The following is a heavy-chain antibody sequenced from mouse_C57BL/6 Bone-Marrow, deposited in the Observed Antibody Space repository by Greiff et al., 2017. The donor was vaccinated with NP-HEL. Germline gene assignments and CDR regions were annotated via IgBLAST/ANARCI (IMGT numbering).Heavy chain of an antibody. D-gene: IGHD1-1*01. CDR2: ISSGGDYI. J-gene: IGHJ1*03. Sequence: DVMLVESGEGLVKPGGSLKLSCAASGFTFSSYAMSWVRQTPEKRLEWVAYISSGGDYIYYADTVKGRFTISRDNARNTLYLQMSSLKSEDTAMYYCTRGGLLLRYWYFDVWGTGTTVTVSS. CDR1: GFTFSSYA. CDR3: TRGGLLLRYWYFDV. V-gene: IGHV5-9-1*02.